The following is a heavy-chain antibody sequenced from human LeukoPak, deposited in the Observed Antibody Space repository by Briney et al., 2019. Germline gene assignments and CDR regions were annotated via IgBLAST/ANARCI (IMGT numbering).Heavy chain of an antibody. CDR1: GGSFSGYY. J-gene: IGHJ6*03. CDR2: INHSGST. CDR3: GRARRCFSITGCDTAYYYYYRDV. D-gene: IGHD2-2*02. Sequence: PETLSLTCAVYGGSFSGYYWSWIRQPPGKGLGWVGEINHSGSTTYNPSLKSRVTISVDTSKNKFSLKLSSVTAADTAVAYCGRARRCFSITGCDTAYYYYYRDVGGKGTTVTVS. V-gene: IGHV4-34*01.